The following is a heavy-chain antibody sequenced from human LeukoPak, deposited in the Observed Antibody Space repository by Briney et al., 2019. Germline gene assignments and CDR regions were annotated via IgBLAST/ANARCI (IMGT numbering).Heavy chain of an antibody. J-gene: IGHJ4*02. CDR3: AGRGEYDSGGYYRN. Sequence: PGGSLRLSCAASGFTFSSYAMSWVRQAPGKGLEWVSTVSGSGGSAYYADSVKGRFTISRDNSKNTVHLQMNNLRAEDTAVYYCAGRGEYDSGGYYRNWGQGTLVTVSS. CDR2: VSGSGGSA. V-gene: IGHV3-23*01. CDR1: GFTFSSYA. D-gene: IGHD3-22*01.